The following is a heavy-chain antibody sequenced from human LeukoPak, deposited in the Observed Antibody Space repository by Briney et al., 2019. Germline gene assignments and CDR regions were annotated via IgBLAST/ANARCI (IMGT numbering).Heavy chain of an antibody. CDR3: ARNAGGVPAPYFDY. CDR1: GGSISSGGYY. J-gene: IGHJ4*02. D-gene: IGHD2-2*01. Sequence: NPSETLSLTCTVSGGSISSGGYYWSWIRQHPGKGLEWIGYIYYSGSTYYNPSLKSRVTISVDTSKNQFSLKLSSVTAADTAVYYCARNAGGVPAPYFDYWGQGTLVTVSS. CDR2: IYYSGST. V-gene: IGHV4-31*03.